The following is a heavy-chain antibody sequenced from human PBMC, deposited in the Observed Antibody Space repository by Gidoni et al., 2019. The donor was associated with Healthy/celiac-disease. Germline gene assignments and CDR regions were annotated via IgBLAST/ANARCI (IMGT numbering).Heavy chain of an antibody. CDR3: ARGGYYYDSSAPDY. CDR2: MNPNSGKT. D-gene: IGHD3-22*01. J-gene: IGHJ4*02. CDR1: GYTFTSYD. Sequence: QVQMVQSGAEEKQPGASVKVSCKASGYTFTSYDINWVRQATGQGLEWMGWMNPNSGKTGYAQKFQGRVTMTRTTSISTAYMELSSLRSEDTAVYYCARGGYYYDSSAPDYWGQGTLVTVSS. V-gene: IGHV1-8*01.